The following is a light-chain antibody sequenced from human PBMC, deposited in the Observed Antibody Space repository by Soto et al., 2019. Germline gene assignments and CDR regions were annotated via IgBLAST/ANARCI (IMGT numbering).Light chain of an antibody. Sequence: CPGSSSNIGAGYDVHWYQQLPGTAPKLLIYGNSNRPSGVPDRFSGSKSGTSASLAITGLQAEDEADYYCQSYDSSLSVWVFGGGTKLTVL. J-gene: IGLJ3*02. CDR1: SSNIGAGYD. V-gene: IGLV1-40*01. CDR2: GNS. CDR3: QSYDSSLSVWV.